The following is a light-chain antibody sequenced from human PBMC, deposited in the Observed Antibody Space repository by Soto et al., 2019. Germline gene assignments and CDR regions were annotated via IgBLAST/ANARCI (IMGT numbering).Light chain of an antibody. CDR2: DVS. J-gene: IGLJ1*01. CDR3: NSYTNSGTYV. CDR1: SSDVGGYKY. Sequence: QSVLTQPASVSGSPGQSITISCTGSSSDVGGYKYVSWYQHLPGKAPELMIYDVSNRPSGVSDRFSGSKSGNTASLTISGLQAEDEADYYCNSYTNSGTYVFGTGTKVTVL. V-gene: IGLV2-14*03.